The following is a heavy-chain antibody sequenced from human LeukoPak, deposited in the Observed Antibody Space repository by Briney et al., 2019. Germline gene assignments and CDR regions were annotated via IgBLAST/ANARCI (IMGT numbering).Heavy chain of an antibody. CDR1: GYTFTSYY. D-gene: IGHD1-26*01. CDR2: INPSGGST. V-gene: IGHV1-46*03. J-gene: IGHJ4*02. CDR3: SRWGSGTFDY. Sequence: ASVKVSCKASGYTFTSYYMHWVRQAPGRGLEWMGIINPSGGSTSYAQKFQGGVTMTRDTSTSTVYMELSSLRSEDTAVYYCSRWGSGTFDYWGQGTLVTVSS.